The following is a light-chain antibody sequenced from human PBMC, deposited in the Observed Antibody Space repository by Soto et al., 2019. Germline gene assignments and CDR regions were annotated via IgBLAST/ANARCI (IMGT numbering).Light chain of an antibody. V-gene: IGKV2-40*01. Sequence: DIVMTQTPLSLPVTPGEPASISCRSSQSLLNSDDGNTYLDWYLQKPGQSPQLLIYTISYRASGVPDRFSGSGSGGDFTLKISRVEAEDVGVYYCMQRIEFPWTFGQGTKVEIK. J-gene: IGKJ1*01. CDR1: QSLLNSDDGNTY. CDR2: TIS. CDR3: MQRIEFPWT.